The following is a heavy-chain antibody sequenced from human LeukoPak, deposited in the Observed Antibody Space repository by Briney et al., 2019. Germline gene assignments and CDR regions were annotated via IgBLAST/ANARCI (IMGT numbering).Heavy chain of an antibody. CDR2: MNPNSGNT. V-gene: IGHV1-8*01. CDR3: ARDRGGRGYGIGLDYYYGMDV. J-gene: IGHJ6*02. Sequence: ASVKVSCKASGYTFTSYDINWVRQATGQGLEWMGWMNPNSGNTGYAEKFQGRVTMTRNTSTSTAYMELSSLKSEDTAVYYCARDRGGRGYGIGLDYYYGMDVWGQGTTVTVSS. D-gene: IGHD5-18*01. CDR1: GYTFTSYD.